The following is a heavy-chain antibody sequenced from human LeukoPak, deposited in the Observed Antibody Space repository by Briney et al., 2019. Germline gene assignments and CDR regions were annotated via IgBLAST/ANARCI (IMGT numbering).Heavy chain of an antibody. CDR1: AFTFSSYA. J-gene: IGHJ4*02. V-gene: IGHV3-30*04. CDR2: ISYDGSNK. D-gene: IGHD6-6*01. CDR3: AKGSGWQLAEQFLDS. Sequence: GGSLRLSCAASAFTFSSYAMHWVRQAPGKGLEWVAVISYDGSNKYYADSVKGRFTISRDNSKNTLYLQMNSLRAEDTAVYYCAKGSGWQLAEQFLDSWGQGTLVTVSS.